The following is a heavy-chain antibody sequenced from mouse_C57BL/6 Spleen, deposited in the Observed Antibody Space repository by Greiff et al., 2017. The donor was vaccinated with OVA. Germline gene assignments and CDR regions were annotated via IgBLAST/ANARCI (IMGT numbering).Heavy chain of an antibody. V-gene: IGHV1-69*01. CDR1: GYTFTSYW. CDR3: ARGYYGSSPYCYIDV. D-gene: IGHD1-1*01. Sequence: VQLQQPGAELVMPGASVKLSCKASGYTFTSYWMHWVKQRPGQGLEWIGEIDPSDSYTNYNQKFKGKSSLTVDKSSSTAYMQLISLTSEDSAVYYCARGYYGSSPYCYIDVWGTGTTVTVSS. CDR2: IDPSDSYT. J-gene: IGHJ1*03.